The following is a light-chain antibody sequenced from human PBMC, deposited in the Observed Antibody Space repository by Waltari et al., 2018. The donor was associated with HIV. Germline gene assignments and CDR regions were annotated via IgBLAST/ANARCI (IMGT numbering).Light chain of an antibody. J-gene: IGLJ2*01. V-gene: IGLV2-8*01. CDR1: RRHLGGYTS. CDR2: EAS. CDR3: SSYAGSNNVI. Sequence: QFALTHPPPASGSPAQSVTIPCTGTRRHLGGYTSVSWYQQHPGKAPKLMSYEASKRASGVPDRFSGSKSGNAASLTVSGLQAEDEADYYCSSYAGSNNVIFGGGTKLTVL.